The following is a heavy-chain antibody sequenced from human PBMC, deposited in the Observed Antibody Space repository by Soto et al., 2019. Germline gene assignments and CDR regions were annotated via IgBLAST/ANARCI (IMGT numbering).Heavy chain of an antibody. D-gene: IGHD1-1*01. CDR3: ARHVGTLHSVHFDY. Sequence: SETLSLTCTVSGGSISSSSYYWGWIRQPPGKGLEWIGSIYYSGSTYYNPSLKSRVTISVDTSKNQFSLKLSSATAADTAVYYCARHVGTLHSVHFDYWGQGTLVTVSS. J-gene: IGHJ4*02. CDR1: GGSISSSSYY. V-gene: IGHV4-39*01. CDR2: IYYSGST.